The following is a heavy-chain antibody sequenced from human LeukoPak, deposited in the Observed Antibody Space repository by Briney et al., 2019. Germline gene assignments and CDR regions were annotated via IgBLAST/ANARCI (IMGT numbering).Heavy chain of an antibody. J-gene: IGHJ4*02. CDR1: GFIVSGDF. CDR3: ARERGRGRDSPWFDY. Sequence: GGSLRLSCAASGFIVSGDFMSWFRKAPGKGWEWVSVIYSDGSTYYADSVKGRFTISRDNSKNTLDLQMTGLRAEDTAVYYCARERGRGRDSPWFDYWGQGTLVTVSS. V-gene: IGHV3-53*01. CDR2: IYSDGST. D-gene: IGHD1-26*01.